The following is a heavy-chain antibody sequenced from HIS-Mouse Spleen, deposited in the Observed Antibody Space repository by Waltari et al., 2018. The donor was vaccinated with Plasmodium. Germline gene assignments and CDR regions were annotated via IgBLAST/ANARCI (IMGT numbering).Heavy chain of an antibody. D-gene: IGHD6-6*01. V-gene: IGHV2-70*15. CDR2: IDWDDDK. CDR3: ARTTYSSSSAKYYYYGMDV. Sequence: QVTLRESGPALVKPTQTLTLTCTFSGFSLSNSAMCVTWIRQPPGKALEWLARIDWDDDKYYSTSLKTRLTISKDTSKNQVVLTMTNMDPVDTATYYCARTTYSSSSAKYYYYGMDVWGQGTTVTVSS. CDR1: GFSLSNSAMC. J-gene: IGHJ6*02.